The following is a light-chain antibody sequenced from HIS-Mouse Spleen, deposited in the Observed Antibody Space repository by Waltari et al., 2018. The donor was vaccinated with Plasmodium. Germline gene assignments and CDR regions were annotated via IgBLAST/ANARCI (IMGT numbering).Light chain of an antibody. J-gene: IGKJ3*01. Sequence: EIVMTQSPATLSVSPGERATLSCRASQSVSSNLAWYQQKPGQAPRLLIYGASTRATGIPARFIGSGSGTEFTLTISSLQSEDFAVYYCQQYNNWSFTFGPGTKVISN. CDR3: QQYNNWSFT. V-gene: IGKV3-15*01. CDR1: QSVSSN. CDR2: GAS.